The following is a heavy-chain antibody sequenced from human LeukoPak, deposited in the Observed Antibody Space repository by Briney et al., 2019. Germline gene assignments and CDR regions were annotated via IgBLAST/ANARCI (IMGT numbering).Heavy chain of an antibody. D-gene: IGHD3-9*01. CDR2: IYSGGST. Sequence: PGGSLRLSCAASGFTFNNYAMSWVRQAPGKGLEWVSVIYSGGSTYYADSVKGRFTISRDNSKNTLYLQMNSLRAEDTAVYYCARDLRNYDILTGYHTRWGAFDIWGQGTMVTVSS. CDR3: ARDLRNYDILTGYHTRWGAFDI. V-gene: IGHV3-66*01. CDR1: GFTFNNYA. J-gene: IGHJ3*02.